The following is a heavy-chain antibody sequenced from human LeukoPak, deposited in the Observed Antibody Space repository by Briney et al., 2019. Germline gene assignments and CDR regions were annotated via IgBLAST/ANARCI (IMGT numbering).Heavy chain of an antibody. V-gene: IGHV4-38-2*02. J-gene: IGHJ5*02. CDR2: VYHSGST. Sequence: SDTLSLTCTVSGYSISSGYYWGWIRQPPGKGLEWIGSVYHSGSTYYNPSLKSRVTISVDTSKNQFSLKLSSVTAADTAVYYCARGGQLIGDFDPWGQGTLVTVSS. CDR3: ARGGQLIGDFDP. D-gene: IGHD3-16*01. CDR1: GYSISSGYY.